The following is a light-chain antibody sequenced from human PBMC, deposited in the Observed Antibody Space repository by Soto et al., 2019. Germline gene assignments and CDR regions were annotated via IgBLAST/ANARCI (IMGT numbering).Light chain of an antibody. CDR1: SSDVGGYDF. Sequence: RSASGSPGQSVTISCTGTSSDVGGYDFVSWYQQHPGKAPKLLICEVNKRPSGVPHRFSGSKSGNTASLTVSGLQAEGEADYYCSSYAGNNNYVFGNGTKVTVL. V-gene: IGLV2-8*01. CDR2: EVN. J-gene: IGLJ1*01. CDR3: SSYAGNNNYV.